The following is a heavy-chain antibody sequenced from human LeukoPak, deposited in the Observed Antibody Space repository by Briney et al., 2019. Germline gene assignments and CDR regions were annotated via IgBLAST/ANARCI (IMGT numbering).Heavy chain of an antibody. D-gene: IGHD3-3*02. CDR1: GASISSYY. V-gene: IGHV4-59*01. J-gene: IGHJ5*02. Sequence: KPSETLTLTCTVSGASISSYYWHWIRQPPGKGLEWIGHISYSGSTNYNPYSKSRVAISMGTSTNQFSLKVNSVSAADTAVYFCARRLFATEAIMESNWFDPWGEGTLVTVSS. CDR3: ARRLFATEAIMESNWFDP. CDR2: ISYSGST.